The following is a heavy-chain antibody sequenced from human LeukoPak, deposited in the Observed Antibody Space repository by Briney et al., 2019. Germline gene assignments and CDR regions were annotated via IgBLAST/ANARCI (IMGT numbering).Heavy chain of an antibody. J-gene: IGHJ6*03. CDR3: ARDYFRSDFGVVMGSMDV. CDR1: GITFSNYG. Sequence: AGGSLRLSCAASGITFSNYGMHWVRQAPGKGLEWVTFIQYDGSNKYYADSVKGRFTISRDNSKNTLYLQMNSLRAEDTAVYYCARDYFRSDFGVVMGSMDVWGKGTTVTVSS. D-gene: IGHD3-3*01. V-gene: IGHV3-30*02. CDR2: IQYDGSNK.